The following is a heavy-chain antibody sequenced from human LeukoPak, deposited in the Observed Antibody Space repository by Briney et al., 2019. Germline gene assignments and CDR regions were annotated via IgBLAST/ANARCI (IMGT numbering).Heavy chain of an antibody. Sequence: PGGALRLSCAASGFTFSGSAMHWVRQASGKGLEWVGRIRSKANSYATAYAASVRGRFTITRDDSKNTAYLQMNSLKTEDTAVYYCTSNYDSSGYAVKVWHDYWGQGTLVTVSS. V-gene: IGHV3-73*01. CDR2: IRSKANSYAT. D-gene: IGHD3-22*01. CDR1: GFTFSGSA. J-gene: IGHJ4*02. CDR3: TSNYDSSGYAVKVWHDY.